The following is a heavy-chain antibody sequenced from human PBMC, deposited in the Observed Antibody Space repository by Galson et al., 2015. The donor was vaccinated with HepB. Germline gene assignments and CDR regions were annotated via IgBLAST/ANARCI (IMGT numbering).Heavy chain of an antibody. J-gene: IGHJ6*02. V-gene: IGHV3-48*02. Sequence: SLRLSCAASGFTFSSYSMNWVRQAPGKGLEWVSYISSGSSTIYYADSVKGRFTISRDNAKNSLYLQMNSLRDEDTAVYYCARDHAYYDFRTTHYGMDVWGQGTTVTVSS. CDR3: ARDHAYYDFRTTHYGMDV. D-gene: IGHD3-3*01. CDR2: ISSGSSTI. CDR1: GFTFSSYS.